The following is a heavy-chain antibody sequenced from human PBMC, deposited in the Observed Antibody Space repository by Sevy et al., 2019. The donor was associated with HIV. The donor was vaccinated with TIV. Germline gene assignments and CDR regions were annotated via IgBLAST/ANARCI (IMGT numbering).Heavy chain of an antibody. Sequence: GGSLRLSCVASGFTFSNAWMSWVRQAPGKGLEWVGRIKSKTDGGTTDYAAPVKGRFTISRDDSKNTLYLQMNSLKTEDTAAYYCTTQPGTYYFDYWGQGTLVTVSS. CDR1: GFTFSNAW. V-gene: IGHV3-15*01. CDR2: IKSKTDGGTT. J-gene: IGHJ4*02. CDR3: TTQPGTYYFDY. D-gene: IGHD3-10*01.